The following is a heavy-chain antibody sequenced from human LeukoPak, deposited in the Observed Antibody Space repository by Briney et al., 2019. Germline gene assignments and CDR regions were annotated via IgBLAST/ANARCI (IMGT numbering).Heavy chain of an antibody. D-gene: IGHD5-12*01. CDR3: AKSKGSGYDWDY. CDR2: ISGSGGST. V-gene: IGHV3-23*01. J-gene: IGHJ4*02. Sequence: GGSLRLSCAASGFTFSSYAMSWVRQAPGKGLEWVSAISGSGGSTYYADSVKGRFTISRDNSKNTLYLQMNNLRAEDTAVYYCAKSKGSGYDWDYWGQGTLVTVSS. CDR1: GFTFSSYA.